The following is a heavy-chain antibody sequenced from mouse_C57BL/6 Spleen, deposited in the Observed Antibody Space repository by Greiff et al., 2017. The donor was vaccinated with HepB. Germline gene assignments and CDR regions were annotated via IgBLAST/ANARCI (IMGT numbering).Heavy chain of an antibody. CDR2: IRLKSDNYAT. D-gene: IGHD2-4*01. Sequence: EVKLVESGGGLVQPGGSMKLSCVASGFTFSNYWMNWVRQSPEKGLEWVAQIRLKSDNYATHYAESVKGRFTISRDDSKSSVYLQMNNLRAEDTGIYYCTTYYDYAWFAYWGQGTLVTVSA. V-gene: IGHV6-3*01. CDR3: TTYYDYAWFAY. CDR1: GFTFSNYW. J-gene: IGHJ3*01.